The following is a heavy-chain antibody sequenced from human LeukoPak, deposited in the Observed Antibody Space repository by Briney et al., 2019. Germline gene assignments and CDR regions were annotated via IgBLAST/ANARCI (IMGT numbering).Heavy chain of an antibody. J-gene: IGHJ6*04. D-gene: IGHD3-10*02. CDR1: GFTFSSYS. CDR2: ISGSGGST. Sequence: GGSLRLSCAASGFTFSSYSMNWVRQAPGKGLEWVSAISGSGGSTYYAYSVKGRFTISRDNSENTLYLQMNSLRAEGTAVYYCAELGITMIGGVWGKGTTVTISS. CDR3: AELGITMIGGV. V-gene: IGHV3-23*01.